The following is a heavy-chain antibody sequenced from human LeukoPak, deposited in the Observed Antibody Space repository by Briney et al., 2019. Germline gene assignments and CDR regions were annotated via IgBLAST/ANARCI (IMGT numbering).Heavy chain of an antibody. D-gene: IGHD6-13*01. CDR2: INHSGST. Sequence: SETLSLTCAVYGGSLSGYYWSWIRQPPGKGLEWIGEINHSGSTNYNPSLKSRVTISVDTSKNQFSLKLSSVTAADTAVYYCARSQAADYWGQGTLVTVSS. CDR3: ARSQAADY. V-gene: IGHV4-34*01. CDR1: GGSLSGYY. J-gene: IGHJ4*02.